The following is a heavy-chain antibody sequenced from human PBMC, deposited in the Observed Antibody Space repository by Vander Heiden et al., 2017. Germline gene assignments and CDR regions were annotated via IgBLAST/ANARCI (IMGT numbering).Heavy chain of an antibody. J-gene: IGHJ4*02. Sequence: EVQLLESGGGLVQPGGSLRLSCAASGFTFSSYAMNWVRQAPGKGREWVSVIDGSGGSTYYADSVKGRFTISRDNSENMLYLQMNSLRAEDTAVYYCAKRPTSSWSAFDYWGQGTLVTVSS. D-gene: IGHD6-13*01. V-gene: IGHV3-23*01. CDR3: AKRPTSSWSAFDY. CDR2: IDGSGGST. CDR1: GFTFSSYA.